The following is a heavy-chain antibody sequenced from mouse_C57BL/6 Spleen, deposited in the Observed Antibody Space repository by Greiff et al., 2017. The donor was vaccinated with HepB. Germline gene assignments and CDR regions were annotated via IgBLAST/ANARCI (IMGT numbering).Heavy chain of an antibody. V-gene: IGHV1-64*01. CDR3: AYYSNYFYAMDY. CDR1: GYTFTSYW. CDR2: IHPNSGST. Sequence: QVQLQQPGAELVKPGASVKLSCKASGYTFTSYWMHWVKQRPGQGLEWIGMIHPNSGSTNYNEKFKSKATLTVDKSSSTAYMQLSSLTSEDSAVYYCAYYSNYFYAMDYWGQGTSVTVSS. D-gene: IGHD2-5*01. J-gene: IGHJ4*01.